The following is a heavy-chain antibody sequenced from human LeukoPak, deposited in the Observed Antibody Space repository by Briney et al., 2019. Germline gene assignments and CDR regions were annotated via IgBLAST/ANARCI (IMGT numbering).Heavy chain of an antibody. J-gene: IGHJ4*02. D-gene: IGHD2-15*01. CDR1: GFTFSSYS. CDR3: ARANCSGGSCYLDY. Sequence: GGSLRLSCAASGFTFSSYSMNWVRQAPGKGLEWVSYISSSSSTIYYADSVKGRFTISRDNAKNSLYLQMNSLRAEDTAVYYCARANCSGGSCYLDYWGQGTLVTVSS. V-gene: IGHV3-48*04. CDR2: ISSSSSTI.